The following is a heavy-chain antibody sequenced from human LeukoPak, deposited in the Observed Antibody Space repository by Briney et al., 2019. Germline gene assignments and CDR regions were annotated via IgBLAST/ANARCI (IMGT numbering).Heavy chain of an antibody. V-gene: IGHV4-61*02. CDR3: ARENFLESDAFDI. Sequence: SETLSLTCTVSGGSISSGSYYWSWIRQPAGKGLEWIGRIYTSGSTNYNPSLKSRVTISVDTSKTQFSLKLSSVTAADTAVYYCARENFLESDAFDIWGQGTMVTVSS. D-gene: IGHD3-3*01. CDR1: GGSISSGSYY. CDR2: IYTSGST. J-gene: IGHJ3*02.